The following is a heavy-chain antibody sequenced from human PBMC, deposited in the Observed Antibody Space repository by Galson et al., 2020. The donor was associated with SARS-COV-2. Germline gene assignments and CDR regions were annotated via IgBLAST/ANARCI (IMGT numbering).Heavy chain of an antibody. D-gene: IGHD3-3*01. V-gene: IGHV1-24*01. J-gene: IGHJ5*02. Sequence: SVKVSCKVSGYTLTELSMHWVRQAPGKELEWMGGFDPEDGETIYEQKFQGRVTITEDTPTDTAYMELSSLRSEDTAVYYCATGPAIFGGSGFDPWGQGTLVTVSS. CDR3: ATGPAIFGGSGFDP. CDR1: GYTLTELS. CDR2: FDPEDGET.